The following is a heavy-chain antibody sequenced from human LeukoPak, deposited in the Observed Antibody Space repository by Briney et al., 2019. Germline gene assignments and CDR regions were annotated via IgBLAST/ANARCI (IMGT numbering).Heavy chain of an antibody. CDR2: INSDGSST. D-gene: IGHD6-19*01. J-gene: IGHJ4*02. V-gene: IGHV3-74*01. Sequence: WGSLRLSCAASGFTFRSYWMHWVRQAPGKGLVWVSRINSDGSSTSYADSVKGRFTISRDNAKNTLYLQMNRLSAEDTAVYYCARVRSSGWYWPSDFDYWGQGTMVTVSS. CDR3: ARVRSSGWYWPSDFDY. CDR1: GFTFRSYW.